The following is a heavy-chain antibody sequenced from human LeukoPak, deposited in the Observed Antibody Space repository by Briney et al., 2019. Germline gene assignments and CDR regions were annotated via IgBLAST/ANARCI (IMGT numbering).Heavy chain of an antibody. Sequence: SETLSLTCTVSGGSISSYYWSWIRQPPGTGLEWIGYIYFSGNTNYNPSLKSRVTISVDTSKNQFSLKLSSVTAADTAVYYCARHLGFCSSTGCNSWFDPWGQGTLVTVSS. J-gene: IGHJ5*02. CDR1: GGSISSYY. V-gene: IGHV4-59*08. D-gene: IGHD2-2*02. CDR2: IYFSGNT. CDR3: ARHLGFCSSTGCNSWFDP.